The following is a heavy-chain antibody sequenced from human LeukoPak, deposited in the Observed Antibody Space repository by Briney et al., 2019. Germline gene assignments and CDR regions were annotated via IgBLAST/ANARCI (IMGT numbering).Heavy chain of an antibody. J-gene: IGHJ6*02. V-gene: IGHV1-18*01. D-gene: IGHD2-15*01. CDR3: ARATLCSGDRCYNTYRLEV. CDR1: DYSFSNYG. CDR2: IRTKDGST. Sequence: GASVKVSCKASDYSFSNYGISWVRQPPGQGLEWMGWIRTKDGSTIHAQKFQGSLTLTTKTSTSTAYEELKSLRSDDTALYYCARATLCSGDRCYNTYRLEVWGQGTTVTVSS.